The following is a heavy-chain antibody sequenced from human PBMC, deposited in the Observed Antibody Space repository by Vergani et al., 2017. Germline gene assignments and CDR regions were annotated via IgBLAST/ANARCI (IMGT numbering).Heavy chain of an antibody. CDR3: ASIARAPTHRIPPPDY. V-gene: IGHV4-34*01. D-gene: IGHD2-21*01. CDR1: GGSFSDYY. CDR2: VNHGGST. J-gene: IGHJ4*02. Sequence: QVQLQEWGAGLLKTSETLSLTCGVSGGSFSDYYWSWIRQAPGMGLEWIGEVNHGGSTNYNPSLKSRVSISVDTSKNQFSLQLTSVTAADSALYFCASIARAPTHRIPPPDYWGQGSLVTVSS.